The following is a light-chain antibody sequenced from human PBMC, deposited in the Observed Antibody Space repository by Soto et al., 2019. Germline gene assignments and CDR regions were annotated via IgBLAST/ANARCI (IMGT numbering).Light chain of an antibody. CDR3: QAWDSSTVV. CDR1: KLGDKY. J-gene: IGLJ2*01. V-gene: IGLV3-1*01. Sequence: SYELTQPPSVSVSPGQTASITCSGDKLGDKYACWYQQKPGQSPVMVIYQDSKRPSGIPERFSGSNSGNTATLTISGTQAMDEADYDGQAWDSSTVVFGGGTKLTV. CDR2: QDS.